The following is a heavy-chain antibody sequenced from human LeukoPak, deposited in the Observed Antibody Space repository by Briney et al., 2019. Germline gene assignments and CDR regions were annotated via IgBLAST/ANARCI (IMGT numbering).Heavy chain of an antibody. CDR1: GFTVSSNY. CDR3: AKDSGHSYGYSDY. Sequence: GGSLRLSCAASGFTVSSNYMSWVRQAPGKGLEWVSGMSGSGVSTDYADSVKGRFTISRDNSKNTLYLQMNSLRADDTAVYYCAKDSGHSYGYSDYWGQGTLVTVSS. J-gene: IGHJ4*02. V-gene: IGHV3-23*01. D-gene: IGHD5-18*01. CDR2: MSGSGVST.